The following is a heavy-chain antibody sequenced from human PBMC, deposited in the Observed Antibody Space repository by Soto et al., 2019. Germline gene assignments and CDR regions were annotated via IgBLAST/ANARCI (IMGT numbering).Heavy chain of an antibody. Sequence: QITLKESGPTLVKPTQTLTLTCTFSGFSLSNPGVGMGWVRQPPGKALQWLAVIYWNDARRYSPSLKTRLTIANHTPKNPVVLPMTATDPVDTATDYCAHGGPAASLDFWDQGTLVTVSS. V-gene: IGHV2-5*01. CDR3: AHGGPAASLDF. D-gene: IGHD2-2*01. CDR2: IYWNDAR. CDR1: GFSLSNPGVG. J-gene: IGHJ4*02.